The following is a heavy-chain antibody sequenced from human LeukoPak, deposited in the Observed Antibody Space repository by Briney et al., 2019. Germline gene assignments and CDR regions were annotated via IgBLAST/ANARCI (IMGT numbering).Heavy chain of an antibody. V-gene: IGHV3-23*01. CDR3: AKNILSSSYPNYMDV. Sequence: GGSLRLSCAASGFTFNNYAMSWVRQAPGKGLEWVSTISGSGGSTYYADSVKGRFTISRDNSQNTLYLQMNSLRAEDPAVYYCAKNILSSSYPNYMDVWGKGTTVTVSS. J-gene: IGHJ6*03. CDR1: GFTFNNYA. CDR2: ISGSGGST. D-gene: IGHD3-22*01.